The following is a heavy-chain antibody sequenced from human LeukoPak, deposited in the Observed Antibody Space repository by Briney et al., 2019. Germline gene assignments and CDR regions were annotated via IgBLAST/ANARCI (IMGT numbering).Heavy chain of an antibody. V-gene: IGHV4-59*08. CDR2: IYYSVST. Sequence: PSETLSLTCNVSGGSIISHYWSWIRQPPGKGLEWIGYIYYSVSTNYNPPLKSRVTISIDTSKNQFSLKLSSVTAADTAVYYCARHGLYDRRGYYTFDYWGQGTLVTVSS. CDR3: ARHGLYDRRGYYTFDY. D-gene: IGHD3-22*01. J-gene: IGHJ4*02. CDR1: GGSIISHY.